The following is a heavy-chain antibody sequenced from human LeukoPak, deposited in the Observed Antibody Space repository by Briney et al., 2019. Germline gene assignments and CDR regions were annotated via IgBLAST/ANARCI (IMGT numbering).Heavy chain of an antibody. Sequence: PGGSLRLSCAASGFTFSSYAMHWVRQAPGKGLEYVSAISSNGGSTYYANSVKGRFTISRDNSKNTLYLQMGSLRAEDMAVYYCAREGLGRTIFGVDHNWFDPWGQGTPVTVSS. D-gene: IGHD3-3*01. J-gene: IGHJ5*02. V-gene: IGHV3-64*01. CDR2: ISSNGGST. CDR1: GFTFSSYA. CDR3: AREGLGRTIFGVDHNWFDP.